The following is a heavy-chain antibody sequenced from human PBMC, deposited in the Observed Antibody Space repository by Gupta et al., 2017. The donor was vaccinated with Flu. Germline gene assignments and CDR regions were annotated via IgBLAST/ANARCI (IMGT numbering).Heavy chain of an antibody. V-gene: IGHV3-74*01. J-gene: IGHJ6*02. CDR2: IKYDGSIV. CDR1: GFTFTSYW. CDR3: ARGLSHRYGMDV. Sequence: EEQLVESGGGLVQPGGSLRLSCAASGFTFTSYWMHWVRQAPGKGLLWVSRIKYDGSIVNYADSAQGRFTVSRDNAKSTLFLQMNSLRAEDTAVYYCARGLSHRYGMDVWGQGTTVTVSS.